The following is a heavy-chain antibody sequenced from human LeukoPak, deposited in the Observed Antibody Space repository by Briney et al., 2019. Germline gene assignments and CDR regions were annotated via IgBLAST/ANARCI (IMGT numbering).Heavy chain of an antibody. V-gene: IGHV3-23*01. CDR2: ISASGGST. CDR3: AKDRKAARAYYFDY. J-gene: IGHJ4*02. D-gene: IGHD6-6*01. CDR1: GFTFSSQA. Sequence: GGSLRLSCAGSGFTFSSQAMNWVRQAPGKGLEWVSAISASGGSTYYADSVKGRFTISRDNSKNTLYLQMNSLRAEDTAVYYCAKDRKAARAYYFDYWGQGTLVTVSS.